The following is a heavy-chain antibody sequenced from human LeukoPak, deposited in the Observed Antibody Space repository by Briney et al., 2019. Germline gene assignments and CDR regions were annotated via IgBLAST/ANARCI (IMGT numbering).Heavy chain of an antibody. J-gene: IGHJ5*02. V-gene: IGHV1-69*13. CDR3: ARTSYGSGSFENWFDP. D-gene: IGHD3-10*01. CDR2: IIPIFGTA. Sequence: GASVKVSCKASGGTFSSYAISWVRQAPGQGLEWMGGIIPIFGTANYAQKFQGRVTITADESTSTAYMELSSLRSEDTAVYYCARTSYGSGSFENWFDPWGQGTLATVSS. CDR1: GGTFSSYA.